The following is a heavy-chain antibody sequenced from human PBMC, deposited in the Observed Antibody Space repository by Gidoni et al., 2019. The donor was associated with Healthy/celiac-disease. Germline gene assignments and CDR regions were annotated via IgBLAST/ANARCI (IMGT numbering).Heavy chain of an antibody. CDR3: ARGSAGGSHI. D-gene: IGHD1-26*01. J-gene: IGHJ3*02. CDR1: GGSFSGYY. CDR2: INHSGST. Sequence: QVQLQPWGAGLLKPSETLSLTCAAYGGSFSGYYWSWIRQPPGKGLEWIGEINHSGSTNYNPSLKSRVTISVDTSKNQFSLKLSSVTAADTAVYYCARGSAGGSHIWGQGTMVTVSS. V-gene: IGHV4-34*01.